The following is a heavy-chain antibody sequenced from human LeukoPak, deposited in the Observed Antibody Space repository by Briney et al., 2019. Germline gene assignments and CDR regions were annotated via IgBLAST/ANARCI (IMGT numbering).Heavy chain of an antibody. CDR1: GGSISSSNW. V-gene: IGHV4-4*02. D-gene: IGHD3-22*01. CDR2: IYHSGST. Sequence: PSETLSLTCAVSGGSISSSNWWSWVRQPPGKGLEWIGEIYHSGSTNYNPSLKSRVTISVDTSKNQFSLKLSSVTAADTAVYYCARLDSVGYPNISTYYYYYGMDVWGQGTTVTVSS. CDR3: ARLDSVGYPNISTYYYYYGMDV. J-gene: IGHJ6*02.